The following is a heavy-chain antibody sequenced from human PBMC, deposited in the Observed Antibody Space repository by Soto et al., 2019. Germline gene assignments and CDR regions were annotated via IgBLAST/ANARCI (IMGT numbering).Heavy chain of an antibody. D-gene: IGHD3-10*01. Sequence: SETLSLTCTVSGGSISSYYWSWIRQPPGKGLEWIGYIYYSGSTNYNPSLKSRVTISVATSKNQFSLKLSSVTAADTAVYYCARGGDYYGSGSYYPFNWFDPWGQGTLVTVSS. J-gene: IGHJ5*02. CDR3: ARGGDYYGSGSYYPFNWFDP. V-gene: IGHV4-59*01. CDR2: IYYSGST. CDR1: GGSISSYY.